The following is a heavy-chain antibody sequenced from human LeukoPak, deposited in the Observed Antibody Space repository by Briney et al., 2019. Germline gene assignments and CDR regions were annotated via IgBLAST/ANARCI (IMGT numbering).Heavy chain of an antibody. CDR1: GFTLSSYA. J-gene: IGHJ4*02. V-gene: IGHV3-23*01. CDR3: AKDMDYYGSGSYYKTPLDY. Sequence: GGSLRLSCAASGFTLSSYAMSWVRQAPGKGLEWVSAISGSGGSTYYADSVKGRFTISRDNSKNTLYLQMNSLRAEDTAVYYCAKDMDYYGSGSYYKTPLDYWGQGTLVTVSS. D-gene: IGHD3-10*01. CDR2: ISGSGGST.